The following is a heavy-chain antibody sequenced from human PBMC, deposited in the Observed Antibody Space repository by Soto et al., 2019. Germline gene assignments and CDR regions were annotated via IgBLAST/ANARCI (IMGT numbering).Heavy chain of an antibody. J-gene: IGHJ4*02. V-gene: IGHV1-46*01. Sequence: GASVKVSCKASGYTFTSYYIHWVRQAPGQGLEWLGMINPSGGSTIYAQRFQGRVTMTRDTSTSTVYMDLSSLRSEDTAVYYCARQKVVVPASIRRYFDYWGQGTLVTVSS. D-gene: IGHD2-2*01. CDR2: INPSGGST. CDR3: ARQKVVVPASIRRYFDY. CDR1: GYTFTSYY.